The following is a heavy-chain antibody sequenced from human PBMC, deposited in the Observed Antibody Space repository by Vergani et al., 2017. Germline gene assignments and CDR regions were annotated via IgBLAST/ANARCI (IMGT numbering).Heavy chain of an antibody. Sequence: QVQLQQWGAGLLKPSETLSLTCAVYGGSFSGYYWSWIRQPPGKGLEWIGEINHSGSTNHNPSLKSRVTISVDTSKNQFSLKLSSVTAADTAVYYCARGFRPKKPVMVYAILFWFDPWGQGTLVTVSS. CDR3: ARGFRPKKPVMVYAILFWFDP. CDR1: GGSFSGYY. CDR2: INHSGST. V-gene: IGHV4-34*01. D-gene: IGHD2-8*01. J-gene: IGHJ5*02.